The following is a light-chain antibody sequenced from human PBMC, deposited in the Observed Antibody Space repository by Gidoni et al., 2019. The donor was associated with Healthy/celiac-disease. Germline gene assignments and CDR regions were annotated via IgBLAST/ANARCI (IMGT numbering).Light chain of an antibody. V-gene: IGKV3-15*01. J-gene: IGKJ4*01. CDR2: GAS. CDR1: QSVSSN. Sequence: EIVMTQSPATLSVSPGERATLPCRASQSVSSNLAWYQQKPGQAPRLPIYGASTRATGIPARFSGSGSGTEFTLTISSLQSEDFAVYYCQRYNNWPSLTFGGGTKVEIK. CDR3: QRYNNWPSLT.